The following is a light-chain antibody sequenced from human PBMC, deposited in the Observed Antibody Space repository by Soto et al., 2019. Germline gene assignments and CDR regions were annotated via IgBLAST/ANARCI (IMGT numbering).Light chain of an antibody. J-gene: IGLJ1*01. CDR3: SSYAGNNIYYV. V-gene: IGLV2-8*01. Sequence: LTQPPSASGSPGQSVTISCTGTSNDVGGYNFVSWYQQHPGKAPKLMIFEVSKRPSGVPDRFSGSKSGSTASLTVSGLQAEDEADYYCSSYAGNNIYYVFGTGTKVTVL. CDR2: EVS. CDR1: SNDVGGYNF.